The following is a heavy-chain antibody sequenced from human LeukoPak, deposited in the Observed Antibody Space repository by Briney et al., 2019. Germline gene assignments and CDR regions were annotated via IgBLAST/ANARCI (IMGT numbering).Heavy chain of an antibody. Sequence: ASVKVSCKASGYTFTGYYMHGVRQAPGQGLEGMGWINPNSGGTNYAQKFQGRVTMTRDTSISTAYMELSRLRSDDTAVYYCASMNYYDSSGYPFDYWGQGTLVTVSS. D-gene: IGHD3-22*01. CDR1: GYTFTGYY. CDR3: ASMNYYDSSGYPFDY. CDR2: INPNSGGT. V-gene: IGHV1-2*02. J-gene: IGHJ4*02.